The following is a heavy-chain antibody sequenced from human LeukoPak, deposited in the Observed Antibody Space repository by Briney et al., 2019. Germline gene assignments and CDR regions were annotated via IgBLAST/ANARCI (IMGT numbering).Heavy chain of an antibody. CDR1: GFTVDDYA. V-gene: IGHV3-9*01. D-gene: IGHD3-10*01. CDR3: AKDIYGSGATFDY. Sequence: PGRSLRLSCAASGFTVDDYAMRWVRLAPGKGLGWVSGISWNSGSIGYAHSVKGRFTISRDNAKNSLYLQMNSLRAEDTALYYCAKDIYGSGATFDYWGQGTLVTVSS. J-gene: IGHJ4*02. CDR2: ISWNSGSI.